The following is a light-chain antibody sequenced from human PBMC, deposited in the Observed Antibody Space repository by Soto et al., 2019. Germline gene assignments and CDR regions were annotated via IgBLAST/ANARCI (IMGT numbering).Light chain of an antibody. V-gene: IGLV2-8*01. CDR1: SSDVGGYNY. J-gene: IGLJ2*01. CDR3: SSYAGSPVV. CDR2: EVS. Sequence: QSALTQPPSASGSPGQSVTISCTGTSSDVGGYNYVSWYQQHPGKAPKLMIYEVSKRPSGDPDRFSGSKSGNTASLTVSGLQAEDEADYYCSSYAGSPVVFGGGTKVTVL.